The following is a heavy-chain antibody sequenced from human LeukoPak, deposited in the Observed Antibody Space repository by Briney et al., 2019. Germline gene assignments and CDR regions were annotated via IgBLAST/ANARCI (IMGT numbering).Heavy chain of an antibody. V-gene: IGHV4-34*01. D-gene: IGHD1-26*01. CDR3: ARSYGRNWFDP. Sequence: SETLSLTCAVYGGSFSGYYWSWIRQPPGKGLEWIGEINHSGSTNYNPSLKSRVTISVDTSKNQFSLKLSSVTAADTAVYYCARSYGRNWFDPWGQGTLVTVSS. CDR2: INHSGST. CDR1: GGSFSGYY. J-gene: IGHJ5*02.